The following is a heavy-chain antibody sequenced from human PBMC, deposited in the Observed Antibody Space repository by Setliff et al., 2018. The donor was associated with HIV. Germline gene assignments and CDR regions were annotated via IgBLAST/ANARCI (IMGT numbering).Heavy chain of an antibody. V-gene: IGHV1-69*13. CDR2: IIPIFGTA. CDR1: GGTFSSYA. D-gene: IGHD3-3*01. Sequence: SVKVSCKASGGTFSSYAISWVRQAPGQGLEWMGGIIPIFGTANYAQKFQGRVTITADESTSTAYMELSSLRSEDTAVYFCARGVQSPPHYSYYYMDVWGEGTMVTVSS. CDR3: ARGVQSPPHYSYYYMDV. J-gene: IGHJ6*03.